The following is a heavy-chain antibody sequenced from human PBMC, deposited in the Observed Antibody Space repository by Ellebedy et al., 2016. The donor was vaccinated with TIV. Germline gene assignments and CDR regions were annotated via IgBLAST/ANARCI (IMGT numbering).Heavy chain of an antibody. CDR1: GFTFSTYW. V-gene: IGHV3-7*01. J-gene: IGHJ6*03. Sequence: GESLKISXAASGFTFSTYWMTWVRQAPGKGLEWVANINQDGSEKYYVDSVKGRFTISRDNTQSSLYLQMTSLRAEETAVYYCHGYCSGDNCNSAYIDVWGKGTTVTVSS. CDR3: HGYCSGDNCNSAYIDV. D-gene: IGHD2-15*01. CDR2: INQDGSEK.